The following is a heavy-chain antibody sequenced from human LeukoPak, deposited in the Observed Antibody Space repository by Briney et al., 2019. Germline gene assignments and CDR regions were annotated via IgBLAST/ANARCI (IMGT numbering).Heavy chain of an antibody. J-gene: IGHJ3*01. Sequence: SETLSLTCTVSGGSISSSSYYWGWLRQPPGKGLEWIGSIYYSGSTYYNPSLKSRVTISVDTSKNQFSLKLSSVTAADTAVYYCAREVGTSRAGLAWFELWGQGTMVTVSS. CDR1: GGSISSSSYY. CDR2: IYYSGST. CDR3: AREVGTSRAGLAWFEL. V-gene: IGHV4-39*02. D-gene: IGHD4/OR15-4a*01.